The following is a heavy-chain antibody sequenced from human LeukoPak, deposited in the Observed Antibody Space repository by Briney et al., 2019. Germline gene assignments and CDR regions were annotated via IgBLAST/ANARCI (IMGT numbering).Heavy chain of an antibody. D-gene: IGHD3-10*01. V-gene: IGHV3-74*01. CDR2: INNDGTTT. J-gene: IGHJ4*02. CDR1: GFTLSSYW. CDR3: CTVTYYNGRAPGDY. Sequence: GGSLRLSCVASGFTLSSYWMYWVRQAPGKGLVWVSRINNDGTTTNYADSVKGRFTISRDNAKNTLYLQMNSLRVEDTAVYYCCTVTYYNGRAPGDYWGQGTLVTVSS.